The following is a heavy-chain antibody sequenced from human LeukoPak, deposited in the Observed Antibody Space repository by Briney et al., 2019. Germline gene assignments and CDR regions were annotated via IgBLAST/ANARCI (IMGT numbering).Heavy chain of an antibody. V-gene: IGHV3-30*18. CDR2: ISDDGSNK. J-gene: IGHJ4*02. D-gene: IGHD5-18*01. CDR3: AKERPRGYSYGPRWYFDA. CDR1: GFTFSSFG. Sequence: PGGSLRLSCAASGFTFSSFGMHWVRQAPGKGLEWVTLISDDGSNKYYADSVKGRFAISRDNSKNTLYLQMNSLRAEDTAVYYCAKERPRGYSYGPRWYFDAWGQGTLVTVSS.